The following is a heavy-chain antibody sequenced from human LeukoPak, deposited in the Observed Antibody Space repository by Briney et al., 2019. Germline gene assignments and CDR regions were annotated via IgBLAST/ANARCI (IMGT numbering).Heavy chain of an antibody. CDR3: ARVLGIYYFDF. V-gene: IGHV3-23*01. Sequence: GGSLRLSCAASGFTSSSYVMSRVRQAPGQGLEWVTVISGSGGSTYYADSVKGRFTISRVNSKNTLYLQMNSLRAEDTAVYYCARVLGIYYFDFWGQGTLVTVSS. CDR2: ISGSGGST. CDR1: GFTSSSYV. D-gene: IGHD2-21*01. J-gene: IGHJ4*02.